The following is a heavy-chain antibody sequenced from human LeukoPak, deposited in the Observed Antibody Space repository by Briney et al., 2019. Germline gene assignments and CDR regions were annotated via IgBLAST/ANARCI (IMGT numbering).Heavy chain of an antibody. Sequence: GGSLRLSCAASGFTFSSYAIHWVRQAPGKGLEWVSGTSYDGSNTYYADSVKGRFTISRDNSKNTLYLQMNSLRKDDTAFYYCAREWPRPSIVYMDVWGKGTTVTASS. CDR3: AREWPRPSIVYMDV. J-gene: IGHJ6*03. CDR1: GFTFSSYA. CDR2: TSYDGSNT. D-gene: IGHD1-26*01. V-gene: IGHV3-30*04.